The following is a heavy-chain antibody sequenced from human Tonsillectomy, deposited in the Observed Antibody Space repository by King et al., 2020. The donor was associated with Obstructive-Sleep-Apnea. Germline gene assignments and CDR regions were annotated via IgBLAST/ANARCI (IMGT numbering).Heavy chain of an antibody. D-gene: IGHD3-10*01. CDR1: GGSISSYY. J-gene: IGHJ5*02. CDR2: IYYTGST. V-gene: IGHV4-59*01. CDR3: VREYGFGDGDWFDP. Sequence: QLQESGPGLVKPSETLSLTCTVSGGSISSYYWSWIRQPPGKGLEWIGYIYYTGSTSYNPSFKSRVTISVDTSKNQFSLTLRSVTAADTAVYYCVREYGFGDGDWFDPRGQGTLVTVSS.